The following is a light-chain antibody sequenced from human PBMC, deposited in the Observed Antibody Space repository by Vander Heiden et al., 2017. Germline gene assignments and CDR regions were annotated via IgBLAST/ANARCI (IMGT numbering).Light chain of an antibody. CDR1: SSDVGSYHY. Sequence: QSALTQPPSASGSPGQSVTISCTGTSSDVGSYHYVSWYQQHPGKAPKVMIYEVSKRPSGVPDRFSGSKSGNTASLTVSGLQAEDEADYYCSSYAGSNKLVFGGGTKLTVL. V-gene: IGLV2-8*01. CDR3: SSYAGSNKLV. J-gene: IGLJ2*01. CDR2: EVS.